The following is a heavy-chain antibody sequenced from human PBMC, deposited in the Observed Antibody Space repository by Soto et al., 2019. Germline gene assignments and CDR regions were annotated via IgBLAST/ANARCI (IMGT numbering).Heavy chain of an antibody. CDR1: GSTFDDYA. J-gene: IGHJ6*02. CDR2: ISWNSGSI. Sequence: GGSLRLSCAASGSTFDDYAMHWVRQAPGKGLEWASGISWNSGSIGYADSVKGRFTISRDNAKNSLYLQMNSLRAEDTALYYCAKGRDGYYYGMDVWGQGTTVTVSS. CDR3: AKGRDGYYYGMDV. V-gene: IGHV3-9*01.